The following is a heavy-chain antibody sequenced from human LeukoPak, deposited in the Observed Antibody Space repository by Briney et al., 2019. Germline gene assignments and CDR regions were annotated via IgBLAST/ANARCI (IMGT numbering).Heavy chain of an antibody. CDR3: ARKRSRGVIPGDFDY. CDR1: GGAFSGYY. D-gene: IGHD3-10*01. Sequence: SETLSLTCAVYGGAFSGYYWSWIRQPPGKGLEWIGEINHSGSTNYNPSLKSRVTISVDTSKNQFSLKLSSVTAAATAVYYCARKRSRGVIPGDFDYWGQGTLVTVSS. CDR2: INHSGST. J-gene: IGHJ4*02. V-gene: IGHV4-34*01.